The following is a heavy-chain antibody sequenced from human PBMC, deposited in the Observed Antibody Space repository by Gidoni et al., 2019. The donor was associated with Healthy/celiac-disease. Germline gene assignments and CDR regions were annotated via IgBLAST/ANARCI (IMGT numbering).Heavy chain of an antibody. V-gene: IGHV3-23*01. Sequence: EEQLLVSCGGLVQPGGGLNRSWAASGPRFSSGAMSWGRQGPGKGLAWVSVMSGNGGSTYDADPVMSRFTISRDNSNNTLFPQMISLRAEDTAVYYCAKVPPLHSSCFFDYWGQGTLVTVSS. CDR2: MSGNGGST. D-gene: IGHD6-19*01. J-gene: IGHJ4*02. CDR1: GPRFSSGA. CDR3: AKVPPLHSSCFFDY.